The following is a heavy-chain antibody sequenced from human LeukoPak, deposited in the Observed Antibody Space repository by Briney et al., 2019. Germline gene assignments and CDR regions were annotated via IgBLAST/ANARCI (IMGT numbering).Heavy chain of an antibody. V-gene: IGHV3-21*01. CDR2: ISSSSSYI. Sequence: PGRSLRLSCAASGFTFSSCAMHWVRQAPGKGLEWVSSISSSSSYIYYADSVKGRFTISRDNAKNSLYLQMNSLRAEDTAVYYCARDLAVAGIQDYWGQGTLVTVSS. D-gene: IGHD6-19*01. CDR3: ARDLAVAGIQDY. J-gene: IGHJ4*02. CDR1: GFTFSSCA.